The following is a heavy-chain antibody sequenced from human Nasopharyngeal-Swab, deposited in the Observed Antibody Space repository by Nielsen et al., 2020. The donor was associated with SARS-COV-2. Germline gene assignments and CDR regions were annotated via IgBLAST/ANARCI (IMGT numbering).Heavy chain of an antibody. CDR1: GCIFTSYG. Sequence: ASAKVSCKAAGCIFTSYGIRWWGQAPGQGLEERGCISAYNGNTNYAQKLEGRVTMTTDTSTSTAYMELRSLRSDDTDVYYCASSLYNYYSSGYPTPSDAFDIWGQGTMVTVSS. J-gene: IGHJ3*02. CDR2: ISAYNGNT. CDR3: ASSLYNYYSSGYPTPSDAFDI. V-gene: IGHV1-18*01. D-gene: IGHD3-22*01.